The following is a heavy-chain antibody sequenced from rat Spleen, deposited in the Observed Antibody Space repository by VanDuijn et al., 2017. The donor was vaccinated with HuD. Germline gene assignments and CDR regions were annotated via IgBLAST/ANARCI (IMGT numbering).Heavy chain of an antibody. CDR2: IWAGGST. V-gene: IGHV2-72*01. J-gene: IGHJ2*01. CDR3: ARLMGSSYPYYFDY. CDR1: GFSLTSNG. D-gene: IGHD1-2*01. Sequence: QVQLKESGPGLMQPSETLSLTCTVSGFSLTSNGVGWVRQPLGKGLVWMGTIWAGGSTNYNSAVQSRLSISRDTSKSQVFLKMNSLQPEDTGTYYCARLMGSSYPYYFDYWGQGVMVTVSS.